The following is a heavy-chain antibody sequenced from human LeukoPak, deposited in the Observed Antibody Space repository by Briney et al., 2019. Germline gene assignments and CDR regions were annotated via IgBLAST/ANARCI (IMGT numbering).Heavy chain of an antibody. J-gene: IGHJ4*02. CDR2: INEDGSGT. CDR3: TRDYNRVVPTFRFDH. CDR1: GFTFSRYY. Sequence: GSLRLSCAASGFTFSRYYMSWVRQTPGKGLEWLAHINEDGSGTYYVDAVKGRATISRDNAKNSLYLQMRSLRVEDTAVYYCTRDYNRVVPTFRFDHWGQGTLVTVSS. D-gene: IGHD2-21*01. V-gene: IGHV3-7*01.